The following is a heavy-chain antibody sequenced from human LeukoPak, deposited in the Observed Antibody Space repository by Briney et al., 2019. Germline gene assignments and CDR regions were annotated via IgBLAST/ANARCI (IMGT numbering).Heavy chain of an antibody. CDR3: ARDPVPLGY. V-gene: IGHV3-48*03. CDR2: ISSSGSTI. D-gene: IGHD7-27*01. Sequence: AGGSLRLSCAASGFTFSSYEMNWFRQAPGKGREWVSYISSSGSTIYYAYSVKGRFTISRDNAKNSPYLQMNPLRAEHTAVYYCARDPVPLGYWGQGTLVAVSS. CDR1: GFTFSSYE. J-gene: IGHJ4*02.